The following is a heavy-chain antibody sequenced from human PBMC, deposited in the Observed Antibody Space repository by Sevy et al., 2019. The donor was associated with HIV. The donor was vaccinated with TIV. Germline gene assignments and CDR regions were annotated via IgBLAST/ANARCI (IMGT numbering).Heavy chain of an antibody. D-gene: IGHD5-18*01. V-gene: IGHV3-33*01. CDR1: GFTFSSYG. J-gene: IGHJ4*02. Sequence: GGSLRLSCAASGFTFSSYGMHWVRQAPGKGLQWVAVIWFDGSYKYYADSVKGRFTVSRDNSKNTLYLQMNSLRAEDTAVYYCAREGQDTAMASNDYWGQGTLVTVSS. CDR3: AREGQDTAMASNDY. CDR2: IWFDGSYK.